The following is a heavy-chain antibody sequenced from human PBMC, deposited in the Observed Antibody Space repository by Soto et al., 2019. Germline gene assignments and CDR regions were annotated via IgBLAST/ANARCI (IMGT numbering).Heavy chain of an antibody. Sequence: SETLSLTCSVSGDSINSRYWSWIRQPPGKGLEWIGYIDYVGSTNYAPSLQSRVTMSVDTSKNQVSLKLRYVTAADTAVYYCVRQRGNYFDFWGQGTLVTVSS. CDR2: IDYVGST. J-gene: IGHJ4*02. V-gene: IGHV4-59*11. CDR3: VRQRGNYFDF. D-gene: IGHD3-10*01. CDR1: GDSINSRY.